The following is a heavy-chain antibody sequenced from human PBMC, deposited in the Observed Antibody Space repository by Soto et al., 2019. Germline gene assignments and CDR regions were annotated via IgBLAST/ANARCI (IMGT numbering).Heavy chain of an antibody. V-gene: IGHV4-31*02. CDR3: AGGTSSWFDY. D-gene: IGHD6-13*01. J-gene: IGHJ4*02. CDR2: IYYTGIT. Sequence: GKGLEWIGYIYYTGITHYNPSLKSRVTISIDTSNNQFSLTVNSVTAADTAVYYCAGGTSSWFDYWGQGTRVTVSS.